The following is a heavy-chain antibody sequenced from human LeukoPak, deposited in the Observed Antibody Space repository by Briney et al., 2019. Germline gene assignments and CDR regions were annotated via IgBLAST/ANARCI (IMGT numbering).Heavy chain of an antibody. V-gene: IGHV4-59*12. CDR2: IYYSGST. Sequence: SETLSLTCTVSGGSISSYYWSWIRQPPGKGLEWIGYIYYSGSTNYNPSLKSRVTMSVDTSKNQFSLKLSSVTAADTAVYYCARDHPKPSRARFTPRYYYYYYMDVWGKGTTVTVSS. D-gene: IGHD6-13*01. CDR1: GGSISSYY. J-gene: IGHJ6*03. CDR3: ARDHPKPSRARFTPRYYYYYYMDV.